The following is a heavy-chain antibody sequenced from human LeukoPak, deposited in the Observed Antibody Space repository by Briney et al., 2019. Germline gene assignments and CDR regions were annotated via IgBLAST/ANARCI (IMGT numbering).Heavy chain of an antibody. Sequence: ASVKVSCKASGYTFTSYDINWVRQATGQGLEWMGWMNPNSGNTGYAQKFQGRVTITRNTSISTAYMELSSLRSEDTAVYYCARVYGSTYHFDYWGQGTLVTVSS. V-gene: IGHV1-8*03. CDR1: GYTFTSYD. CDR3: ARVYGSTYHFDY. D-gene: IGHD2-8*01. J-gene: IGHJ4*02. CDR2: MNPNSGNT.